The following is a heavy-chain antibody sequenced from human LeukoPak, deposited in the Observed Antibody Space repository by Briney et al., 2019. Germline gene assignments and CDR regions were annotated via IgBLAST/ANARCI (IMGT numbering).Heavy chain of an antibody. CDR1: GGSICSSSYY. V-gene: IGHV4-39*01. Sequence: SETLSLTCTVSGGSICSSSYYWGWIRQPPGKGLEWIGSIFRTGSTYYTASPKSRVSISVNTYKNQFVLNLTSVTAADTAVYYCARASGARFKVTTGKYYFDYWGQGTLVTVSS. J-gene: IGHJ4*02. CDR3: ARASGARFKVTTGKYYFDY. D-gene: IGHD4-17*01. CDR2: IFRTGST.